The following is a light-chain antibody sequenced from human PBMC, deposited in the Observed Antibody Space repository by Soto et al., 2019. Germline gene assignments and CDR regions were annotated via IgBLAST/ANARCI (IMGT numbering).Light chain of an antibody. Sequence: EIVLTQSPDTLSLSPGEGATLSCRASQSVTNSYLAWYQQKPGQAPRLLIYGTSSRATGIPDRFSGSGSGTDFTLTISSLEPEDFAVYYCQQRSNWPRTFGQGTKVDIK. V-gene: IGKV3D-20*02. J-gene: IGKJ1*01. CDR3: QQRSNWPRT. CDR2: GTS. CDR1: QSVTNSY.